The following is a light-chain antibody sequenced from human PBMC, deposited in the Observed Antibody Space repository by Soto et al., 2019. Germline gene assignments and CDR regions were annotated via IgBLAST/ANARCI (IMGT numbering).Light chain of an antibody. J-gene: IGLJ3*02. CDR3: LSYTSANTRV. V-gene: IGLV2-14*01. CDR2: EVN. Sequence: QSALTQPASVSGSPGQSITISGTGTSSDVGGYKFVSWYQHHPCKAPKLMIYEVNNRPSGVSDRFSGSKSGNTASLTISGLQPEDEADYYCLSYTSANTRVFGGGTKLTVL. CDR1: SSDVGGYKF.